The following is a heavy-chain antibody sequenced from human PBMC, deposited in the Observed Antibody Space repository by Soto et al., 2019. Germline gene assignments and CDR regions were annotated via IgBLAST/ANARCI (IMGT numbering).Heavy chain of an antibody. Sequence: PGGSLRLSCAASGFIFSSYVMSWVRHTPGKGLEWVSAISGSSDNTYYADSVKGRFSISRDNSKNTVYLQMNSLRAEDTAVYYCAKGAYYDFWSGYSAFDFWGRGTLVTVSS. CDR3: AKGAYYDFWSGYSAFDF. CDR2: ISGSSDNT. D-gene: IGHD3-3*01. CDR1: GFIFSSYV. V-gene: IGHV3-23*01. J-gene: IGHJ4*02.